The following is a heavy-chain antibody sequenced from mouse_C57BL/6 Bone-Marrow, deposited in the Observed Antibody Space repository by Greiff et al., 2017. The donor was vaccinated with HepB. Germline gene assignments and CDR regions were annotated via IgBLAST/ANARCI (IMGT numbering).Heavy chain of an antibody. CDR1: GFTFSDYY. Sequence: EVMLVESEGGLVQPGSSMKLSCTASGFTFSDYYMAWVRQVPEKGLEWVANINYDGSSTYYLDSLKSRFIISRDNAKNILYLQMSSLKSEDTATYYCARDSYYGSSYYYAMDYWGQGTSVTVSS. D-gene: IGHD1-1*01. V-gene: IGHV5-16*01. CDR2: INYDGSST. CDR3: ARDSYYGSSYYYAMDY. J-gene: IGHJ4*01.